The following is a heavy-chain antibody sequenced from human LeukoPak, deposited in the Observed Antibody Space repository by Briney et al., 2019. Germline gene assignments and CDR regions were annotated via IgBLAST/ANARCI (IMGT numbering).Heavy chain of an antibody. Sequence: SETLSLTRAVYGGSFSGYYWSWIRQPPGKGLEWIGEINHSGSTNYNPSLKSRVTISVDTSKNQFSLKLSSVTAADTAVYYCARGRAARPSYYYYYMDVWGKGTTVTVSS. CDR3: ARGRAARPSYYYYYMDV. CDR2: INHSGST. CDR1: GGSFSGYY. D-gene: IGHD6-6*01. V-gene: IGHV4-34*01. J-gene: IGHJ6*03.